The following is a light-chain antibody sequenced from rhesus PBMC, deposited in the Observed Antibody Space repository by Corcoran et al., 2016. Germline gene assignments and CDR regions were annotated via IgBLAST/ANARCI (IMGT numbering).Light chain of an antibody. J-gene: IGKJ3*01. V-gene: IGKV1-66*01. CDR3: QPYINSPFP. Sequence: DIQMTQSPSSLSASVGDRVTITCRASQGIKNYSSWYQQKPGKAPKPLFYYASSLETGVPSRFSGSGSGTAYTLTISCLQPEDIATFYCQPYINSPFPFGPGTKLNI. CDR2: YAS. CDR1: QGIKNY.